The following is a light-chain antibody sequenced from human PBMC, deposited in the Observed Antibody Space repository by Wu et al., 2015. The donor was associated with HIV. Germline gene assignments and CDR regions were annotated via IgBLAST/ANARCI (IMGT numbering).Light chain of an antibody. J-gene: IGKJ2*03. CDR2: GAS. V-gene: IGKV3-20*01. CDR3: QQYDNSPLYS. CDR1: QSVSSSY. Sequence: EIVLTQSPGTLSLSPGERATLSCRASQSVSSSYLAWYQQKPGQAPRLLIYGASSRATGIPDRFSGSGSGTDFRLTISRLETEDFAVYYCQQYDNSPLYSFGQGTKLEIK.